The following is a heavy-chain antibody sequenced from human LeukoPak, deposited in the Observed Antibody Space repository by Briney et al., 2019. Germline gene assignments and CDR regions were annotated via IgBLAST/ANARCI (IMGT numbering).Heavy chain of an antibody. CDR2: INAGNGNT. CDR3: ARGSGIQLWLLFDY. V-gene: IGHV1-3*01. J-gene: IGHJ4*02. Sequence: ASVKVSCKASGYTFTSYAMHWVRQAPGQRLEWMGWINAGNGNTKYSQKFQGRVTITRDTSASTAYMELSSLRSEDTAVYYCARGSGIQLWLLFDYWGQGTPVTVSS. CDR1: GYTFTSYA. D-gene: IGHD5-18*01.